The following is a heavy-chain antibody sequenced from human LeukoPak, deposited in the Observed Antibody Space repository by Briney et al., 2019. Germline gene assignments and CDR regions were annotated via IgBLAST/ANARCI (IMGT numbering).Heavy chain of an antibody. CDR1: GNYW. CDR3: VSFYETY. V-gene: IGHV3-74*01. Sequence: PGGSLRLSCAASGNYWMHWVRQAPGKGLVWVSHINSDGSWTSYADSVKGLFTISKDNAKNTVYLQMNSLRAEDTAVYYCVSFYETYWGRGTLVTVSS. D-gene: IGHD2/OR15-2a*01. CDR2: INSDGSWT. J-gene: IGHJ4*02.